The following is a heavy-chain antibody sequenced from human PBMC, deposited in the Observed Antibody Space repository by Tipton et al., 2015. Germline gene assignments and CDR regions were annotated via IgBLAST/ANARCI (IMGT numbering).Heavy chain of an antibody. CDR2: IFPGDSDT. Sequence: VQLVQSGAEVKKPGESLKISCNGSGYSFTSYWIGWVRQMPGKGLEWMGIIFPGDSDTRYSPSFQGQVTISVDKSINTAYLQWSSLKASDTAMYYCARHVSFYYDTHGSDALDIWAQGTMVTVSS. J-gene: IGHJ3*02. CDR3: ARHVSFYYDTHGSDALDI. CDR1: GYSFTSYW. D-gene: IGHD3-22*01. V-gene: IGHV5-51*01.